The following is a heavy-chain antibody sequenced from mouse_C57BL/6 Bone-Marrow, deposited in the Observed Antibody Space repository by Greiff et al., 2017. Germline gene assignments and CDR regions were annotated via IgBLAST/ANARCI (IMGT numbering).Heavy chain of an antibody. CDR2: IWSGGST. V-gene: IGHV2-2*01. CDR1: GFSFTRYG. D-gene: IGHD4-1*01. Sequence: VQLQESGPGLVQPSPSLSITCTVSGFSFTRYGVHWVRQSPGKGLEWLGVIWSGGSTDYNAAFISRLSIIKDNSKGQVFFKMNSLQADDTAICYCAKPANWDAMDYWGQGTSVTVSA. J-gene: IGHJ4*01. CDR3: AKPANWDAMDY.